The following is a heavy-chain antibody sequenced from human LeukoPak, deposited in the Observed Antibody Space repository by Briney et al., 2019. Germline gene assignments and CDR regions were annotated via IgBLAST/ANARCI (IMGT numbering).Heavy chain of an antibody. CDR2: ISYDGSNK. D-gene: IGHD5-18*01. J-gene: IGHJ6*02. CDR3: ARDSGYSYGFWYYYYGMDV. V-gene: IGHV3-30-3*01. Sequence: GGSLRLSCAASGFTFSSYAMYWVRQAPGKGLEWVAVISYDGSNKYYADSVKGRFTISRDNSKNTLYLQMNSLRAEDTAVYYCARDSGYSYGFWYYYYGMDVWGQGTTVTVSS. CDR1: GFTFSSYA.